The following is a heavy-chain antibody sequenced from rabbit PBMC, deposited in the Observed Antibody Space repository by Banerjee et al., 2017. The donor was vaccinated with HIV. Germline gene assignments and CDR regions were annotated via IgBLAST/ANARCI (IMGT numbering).Heavy chain of an antibody. V-gene: IGHV1S47*01. CDR2: IYSSNGDK. CDR1: GSDISSNA. CDR3: ARDLAGVIGWNFNL. J-gene: IGHJ4*01. D-gene: IGHD4-1*01. Sequence: QEQLEESGGGLVQPEGSLTLTCTASGSDISSNAMCWVRQAPGKGLELIACIYSSNGDKWYASWVNGRFTISRSTSLNTVDLKMTSLTVADTATYFCARDLAGVIGWNFNLWGQGTLVTV.